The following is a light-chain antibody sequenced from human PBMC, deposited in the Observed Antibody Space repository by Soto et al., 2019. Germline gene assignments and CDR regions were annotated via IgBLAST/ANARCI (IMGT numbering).Light chain of an antibody. CDR2: EGT. CDR3: CSYAGSSTFVV. V-gene: IGLV2-23*01. Sequence: QSALTQPASVSGSPGQSITNSCTGSSSDVGSHNLVSWYQQHPGKAPKLMIHEGTKRPSGVSNRFSGSKSGDTASLTISGLQAEDEADYYCCSYAGSSTFVVFGGGTKLTVL. J-gene: IGLJ2*01. CDR1: SSDVGSHNL.